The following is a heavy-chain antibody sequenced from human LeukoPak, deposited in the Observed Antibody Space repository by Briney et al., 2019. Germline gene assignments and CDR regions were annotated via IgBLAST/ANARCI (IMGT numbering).Heavy chain of an antibody. V-gene: IGHV3-30-3*01. CDR3: ARDHNGPYTFDY. CDR1: GFTVSDYA. Sequence: PGGSLRLSCAASGFTVSDYAMHWVRQAPGKGLEWVALISYGGSNKFYADSVKGRFTISRDNAKNSLSLQMNSLKVEDTAVYYCARDHNGPYTFDYGGQGTLVTVSS. D-gene: IGHD2-2*02. CDR2: ISYGGSNK. J-gene: IGHJ4*02.